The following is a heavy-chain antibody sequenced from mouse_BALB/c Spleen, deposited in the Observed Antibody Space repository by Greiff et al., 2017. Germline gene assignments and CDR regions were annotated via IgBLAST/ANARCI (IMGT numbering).Heavy chain of an antibody. CDR2: ISSGGSYT. V-gene: IGHV5-6*03. CDR3: ARPDRYYAMDY. J-gene: IGHJ4*01. CDR1: GFTFSSYA. D-gene: IGHD2-14*01. Sequence: EVMLVESGGGLVKPGGSLKLSCAASGFTFSSYAMSWVRQSPEKRLEWVATISSGGSYTYYPDSVKGRFTISRDNAKNTLYLQMSSLKSEDTAMYYCARPDRYYAMDYWGQGTSVTVSS.